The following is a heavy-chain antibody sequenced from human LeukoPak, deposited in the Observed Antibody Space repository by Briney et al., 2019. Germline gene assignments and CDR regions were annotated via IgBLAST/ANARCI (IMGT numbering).Heavy chain of an antibody. J-gene: IGHJ4*02. V-gene: IGHV4-34*01. CDR1: GGSFSGYY. Sequence: SETLSLTCAVYGGSFSGYYWSWIRQPPGKGLEWIGEINHSGSTNYNPSLKSRVTISVDTSKNQFSLKLSSVTAADTAVYYCERGQATVTRNWGQGTLVTVSS. CDR3: ERGQATVTRN. CDR2: INHSGST. D-gene: IGHD4-11*01.